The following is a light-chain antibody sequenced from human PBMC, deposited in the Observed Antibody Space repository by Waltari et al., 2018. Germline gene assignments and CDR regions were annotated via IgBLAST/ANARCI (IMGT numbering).Light chain of an antibody. V-gene: IGLV3-1*01. CDR3: QAWDSRTAV. CDR1: NLGTKY. J-gene: IGLJ2*01. CDR2: QDH. Sequence: SYELAQPPSLSVSPGQTATITCSGDNLGTKYVSWYQQKPGQSPILVIFQDHTRPSGIPGRFSGSNSGNTATLTISGTQTMDEADYYCQAWDSRTAVFGGGTRLTVL.